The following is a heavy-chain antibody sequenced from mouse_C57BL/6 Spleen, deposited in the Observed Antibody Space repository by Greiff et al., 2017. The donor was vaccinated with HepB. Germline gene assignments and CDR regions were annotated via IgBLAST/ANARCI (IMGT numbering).Heavy chain of an antibody. CDR1: GYAFSSYW. J-gene: IGHJ4*01. CDR2: IYPGDGDT. Sequence: QVQLKESGAELVKPGASVKISCKASGYAFSSYWMNWVKQRPGKGLEWIGQIYPGDGDTNYNGKFKGKATLTADKSSSTAYMQLSSLTSEDSAVYFCANYYGSSYDYAMDYWGQGTSVTVSS. D-gene: IGHD1-1*01. CDR3: ANYYGSSYDYAMDY. V-gene: IGHV1-80*01.